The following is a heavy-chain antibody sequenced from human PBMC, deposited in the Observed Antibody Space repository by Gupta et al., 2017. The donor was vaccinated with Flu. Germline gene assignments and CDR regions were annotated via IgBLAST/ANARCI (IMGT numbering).Heavy chain of an antibody. J-gene: IGHJ4*02. CDR3: TTDSPLTYSSSWFQFRDFDY. D-gene: IGHD6-13*01. V-gene: IGHV3-15*01. Sequence: EVQLVESGGGLVKPGGSLRLSCAASRFTFSNAWMSWVRQAPGKGLEWVGRIKSKTDGGTTDYAAPVKGRFTISRDDSKNTLYLQMNSLKTEDTAVYYCTTDSPLTYSSSWFQFRDFDYWGQGTLVTVSS. CDR2: IKSKTDGGTT. CDR1: RFTFSNAW.